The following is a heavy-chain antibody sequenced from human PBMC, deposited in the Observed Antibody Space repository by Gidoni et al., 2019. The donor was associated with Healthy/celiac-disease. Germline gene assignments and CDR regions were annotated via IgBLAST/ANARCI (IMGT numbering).Heavy chain of an antibody. D-gene: IGHD6-13*01. CDR2: INHSGST. Sequence: QVQLQQWGAGLLKPSETLSLTCAVYGGSFGGYYWSWIRQPPGKGLEWIGEINHSGSTNYNPSLKSRVTISVDTSKNQFSLKLSSVTAADTAVYYCARNPPSSSPYYYYYMDVWGKGTTVTVSS. V-gene: IGHV4-34*01. CDR1: GGSFGGYY. J-gene: IGHJ6*03. CDR3: ARNPPSSSPYYYYYMDV.